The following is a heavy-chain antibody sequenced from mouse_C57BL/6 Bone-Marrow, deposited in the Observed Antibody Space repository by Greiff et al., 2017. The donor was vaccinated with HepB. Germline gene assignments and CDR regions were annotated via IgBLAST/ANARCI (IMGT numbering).Heavy chain of an antibody. J-gene: IGHJ3*01. Sequence: QVQLKESGAELVRPGASVTLSCKASGYTFTDYEMHWVKQTPVHGLEWIGAIDPETGGTAYNQKFKGKAILTADKSSSTAYMELRSLTSEDSAVYYCTRVGSSPAWFVTGAKGLWSLSLQ. CDR1: GYTFTDYE. CDR2: IDPETGGT. V-gene: IGHV1-15*01. D-gene: IGHD1-1*01. CDR3: TRVGSSPAWFVT.